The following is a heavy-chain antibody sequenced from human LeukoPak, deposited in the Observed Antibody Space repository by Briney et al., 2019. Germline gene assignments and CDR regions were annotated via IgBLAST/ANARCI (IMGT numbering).Heavy chain of an antibody. J-gene: IGHJ5*02. CDR3: AKGRDKYQLLSKNWFDP. Sequence: GRSLRLSCAASGFTFDDYAMHWVRQAPGKGLEWVSGISWNSGSIGYADSVKGRFTISRDNAKNSLYLQMNSLRAEDTALYYCAKGRDKYQLLSKNWFDPWGQGTLVTVAS. D-gene: IGHD2-2*01. CDR2: ISWNSGSI. CDR1: GFTFDDYA. V-gene: IGHV3-9*01.